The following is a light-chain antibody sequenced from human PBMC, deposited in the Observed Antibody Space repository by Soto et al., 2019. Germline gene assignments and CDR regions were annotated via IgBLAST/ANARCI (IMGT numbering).Light chain of an antibody. CDR1: HSVSSN. Sequence: EVVMTQSPATLSVSLGDRATLSCRASHSVSSNLAWYQQKPGQGPRLLIYGASTRAAGIPARFSGSGSGTEFTPTISSLQSEDFAVYSCQQYNNWPLTFGGGTKVEIK. J-gene: IGKJ4*01. V-gene: IGKV3-15*01. CDR2: GAS. CDR3: QQYNNWPLT.